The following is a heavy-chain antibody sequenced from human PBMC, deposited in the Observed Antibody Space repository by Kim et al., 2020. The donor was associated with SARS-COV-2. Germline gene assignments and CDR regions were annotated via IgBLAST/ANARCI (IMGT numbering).Heavy chain of an antibody. CDR2: IYYSGST. D-gene: IGHD5-18*01. V-gene: IGHV4-39*01. Sequence: SETLSLTCTVSGGSISSSSYYWGWIRQPPGKGLEWIGSIYYSGSTYYNPSLKSRVTISVDTSKNQFSLKLSSVTAADTAVYYCARQKPQKDTAILKGYYYGMDVWGQGTTVTVSS. CDR1: GGSISSSSYY. J-gene: IGHJ6*02. CDR3: ARQKPQKDTAILKGYYYGMDV.